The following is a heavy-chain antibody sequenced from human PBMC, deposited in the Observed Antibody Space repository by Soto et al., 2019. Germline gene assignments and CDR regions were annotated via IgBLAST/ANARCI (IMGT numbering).Heavy chain of an antibody. CDR1: GFSLSTSGVG. V-gene: IGHV2-5*02. CDR2: IYWDDDK. D-gene: IGHD2-15*01. CDR3: AHSFLYFSGGSCSPYYFDY. Sequence: QITLKEPGPPLVKPTQTLTLTCTFSGFSLSTSGVGVGWIRQPPGKALEWLALIYWDDDKRYSPSLKSRLTITKDTAKNHVVLTMTNMDPVDTATYYCAHSFLYFSGGSCSPYYFDYWGQGTLVTVSS. J-gene: IGHJ4*02.